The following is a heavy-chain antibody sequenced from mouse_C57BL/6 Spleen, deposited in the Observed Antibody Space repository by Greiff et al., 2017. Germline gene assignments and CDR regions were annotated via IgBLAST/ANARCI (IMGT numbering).Heavy chain of an antibody. CDR3: ARGDGGYFDY. J-gene: IGHJ2*01. Sequence: QVQLQQPGAELVMPGASVKLSCKASGYTFTSYWMHWVKQRPGQGLEWIGEIDPSDSYTNYNQKFKGKSTLTVDKSASTAYMQLRSLTSEDAAVYYCARGDGGYFDYWGQGTTLTVSS. D-gene: IGHD1-1*02. V-gene: IGHV1-69*01. CDR1: GYTFTSYW. CDR2: IDPSDSYT.